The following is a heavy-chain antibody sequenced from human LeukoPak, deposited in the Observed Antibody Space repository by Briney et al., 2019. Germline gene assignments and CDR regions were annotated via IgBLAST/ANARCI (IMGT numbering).Heavy chain of an antibody. CDR3: ARGVPLV. J-gene: IGHJ4*02. D-gene: IGHD2-15*01. CDR1: GYTFTKHG. CDR2: INPSGGST. V-gene: IGHV1-46*01. Sequence: ASVKVSCKASGYTFTKHGISWVRQAPGQGLEWMGIINPSGGSTSYAQKFQGRVTMTRDTSTSTVYMELSSLRSEDTAVYYCARGVPLVWGQGTLVTVSS.